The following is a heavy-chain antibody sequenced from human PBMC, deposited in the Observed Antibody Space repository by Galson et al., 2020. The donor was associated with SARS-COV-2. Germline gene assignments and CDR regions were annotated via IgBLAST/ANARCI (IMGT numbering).Heavy chain of an antibody. J-gene: IGHJ5*02. V-gene: IGHV4-30-2*01. CDR2: IYHSGST. D-gene: IGHD3-10*01. CDR1: GGSISSGGYS. CDR3: ARARNKRFGELLGCGFDP. Sequence: SETLSLTCAVSGGSISSGGYSWSWIRQPPGKGLEWIGYIYHSGSTYYNPSLKSRVTISVDRSKNQFSLKLSSVTAADTAVYYCARARNKRFGELLGCGFDPWGQGTLVTVSS.